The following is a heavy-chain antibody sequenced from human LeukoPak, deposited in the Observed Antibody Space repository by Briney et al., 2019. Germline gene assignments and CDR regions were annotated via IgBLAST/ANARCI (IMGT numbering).Heavy chain of an antibody. CDR3: AKGLDDYYGSGSYFHYYYGMDV. CDR2: IYYSGST. J-gene: IGHJ6*02. D-gene: IGHD3-10*01. CDR1: GFSISSYY. V-gene: IGHV4-59*01. Sequence: SETLSLTCTVSGFSISSYYWSWIRQPPGKGLEWIGYIYYSGSTNYNPSLKSRVTISVDTSKNQFSLKLSSVTAADTAVYYCAKGLDDYYGSGSYFHYYYGMDVWGQGTTVTVSS.